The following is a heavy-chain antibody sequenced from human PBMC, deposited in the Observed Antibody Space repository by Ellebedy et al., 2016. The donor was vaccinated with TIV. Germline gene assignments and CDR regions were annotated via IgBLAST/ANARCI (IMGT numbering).Heavy chain of an antibody. V-gene: IGHV3-43*01. CDR1: GFTFDDYT. CDR3: AKDMGMATINPVLDY. D-gene: IGHD5-24*01. J-gene: IGHJ4*02. CDR2: ISWDGGST. Sequence: EGSLRLSCAASGFTFDDYTIHWVRQAPGKGLEWVSLISWDGGSTYYADSVKGRFTISRDNSKNSLYLQMNSLRTEDTAFYYCAKDMGMATINPVLDYWGQGTLVTVSS.